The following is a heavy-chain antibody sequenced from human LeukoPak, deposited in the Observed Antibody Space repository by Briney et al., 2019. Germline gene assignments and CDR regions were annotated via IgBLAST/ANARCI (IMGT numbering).Heavy chain of an antibody. CDR3: ARSRTASAAEYFQY. Sequence: ASVKVSCKASGHTFTGYYMHWVRQAPGQGLEWMGWINPNSGGTNYAQKFQGRVIMTRDTSIRTVYMELSRLRFDDTAVYYCARSRTASAAEYFQYWGQGTLVTVSS. J-gene: IGHJ1*01. V-gene: IGHV1-2*02. D-gene: IGHD1/OR15-1a*01. CDR1: GHTFTGYY. CDR2: INPNSGGT.